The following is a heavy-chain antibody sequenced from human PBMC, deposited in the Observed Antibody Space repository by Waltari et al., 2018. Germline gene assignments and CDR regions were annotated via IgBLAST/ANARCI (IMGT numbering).Heavy chain of an antibody. Sequence: QVQLVESGGALVKPGGSLRLSCAASGFTFSSYSMRWIRQAPGKGLEWVSYISSNSGTAINYADSVIGRFTISRDNAKNSLYLQMNSLRVEDTAFYYCARAESYSDYDYSRLYFDWWGPGTLVTVSS. V-gene: IGHV3-11*04. D-gene: IGHD5-12*01. CDR1: GFTFSSYS. CDR2: ISSNSGTAI. CDR3: ARAESYSDYDYSRLYFDW. J-gene: IGHJ4*02.